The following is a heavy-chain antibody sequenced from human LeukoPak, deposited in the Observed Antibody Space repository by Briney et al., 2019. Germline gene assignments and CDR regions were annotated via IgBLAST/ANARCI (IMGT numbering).Heavy chain of an antibody. Sequence: GGSLRLSCAASGFTFSNYEMHWVRQAPGKGLEWVSYISSSGSDIYYADSVKGRFTISRDNSKNTVYLQMNSLRAEDTAVYYCAKVHLQFAFDYWGQGTLVTVSS. J-gene: IGHJ4*02. V-gene: IGHV3-48*03. CDR3: AKVHLQFAFDY. CDR2: ISSSGSDI. CDR1: GFTFSNYE. D-gene: IGHD3-16*01.